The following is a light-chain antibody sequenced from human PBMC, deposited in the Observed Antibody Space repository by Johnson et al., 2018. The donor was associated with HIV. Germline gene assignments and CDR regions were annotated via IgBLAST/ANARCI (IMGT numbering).Light chain of an antibody. J-gene: IGLJ1*01. CDR2: ENK. CDR1: SSNIGNNY. CDR3: GTWASLSAAYV. Sequence: HSVLTQPPSVSAAPGQKVTISCSGSSSNIGNNYVSWYQQLPGTSPKLLIYENKARPSGIPDRSSGSKSATSATLAITGLQTGDEADYYCGTWASLSAAYVFGTGTKVTVL. V-gene: IGLV1-51*01.